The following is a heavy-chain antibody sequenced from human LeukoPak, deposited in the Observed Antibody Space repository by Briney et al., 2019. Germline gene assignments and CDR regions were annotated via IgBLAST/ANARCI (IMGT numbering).Heavy chain of an antibody. J-gene: IGHJ3*02. Sequence: SQTLSLTCTVSGGSISSGGYSWSWFRQHPGKGLEWIGYIYYSGSTYYNPSLKSRVTISVDTSKNQFSLKLSSVTAADTAVYYCARSGYSDAFDIWGQGTMVTVSS. CDR3: ARSGYSDAFDI. D-gene: IGHD3-22*01. CDR2: IYYSGST. CDR1: GGSISSGGYS. V-gene: IGHV4-31*03.